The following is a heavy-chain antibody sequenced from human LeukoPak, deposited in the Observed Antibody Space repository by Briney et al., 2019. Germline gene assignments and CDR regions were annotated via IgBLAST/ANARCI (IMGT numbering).Heavy chain of an antibody. CDR1: GGSFSGYY. J-gene: IGHJ6*02. CDR2: INHSGST. Sequence: PSETLCLTCAVYGGSFSGYYWSWIRQPPGKGLEWIGEINHSGSTNYNPSLKSRVTISVDTSKNQFSLKLSSVTAADTAVYYCARIVVPAAIGGYYYYYYGMDVWGQGTTVTVSS. CDR3: ARIVVPAAIGGYYYYYYGMDV. D-gene: IGHD2-2*01. V-gene: IGHV4-34*01.